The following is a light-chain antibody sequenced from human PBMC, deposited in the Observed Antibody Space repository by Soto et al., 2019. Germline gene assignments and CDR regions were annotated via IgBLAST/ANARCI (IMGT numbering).Light chain of an antibody. V-gene: IGKV1-27*01. CDR1: QGINNY. Sequence: DIQMTQSPSSLSASVGDSVTITCRASQGINNYLAWYQQKPGKVPVLLIYSASTLKSGVPSRFSGSGSGTDFTLTISSLQAEDFATYYCQQNYITPPWTFGPGTKVDIK. CDR3: QQNYITPPWT. CDR2: SAS. J-gene: IGKJ1*01.